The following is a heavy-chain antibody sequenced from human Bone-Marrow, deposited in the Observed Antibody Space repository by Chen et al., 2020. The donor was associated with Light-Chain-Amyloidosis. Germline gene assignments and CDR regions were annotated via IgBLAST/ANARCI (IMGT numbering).Heavy chain of an antibody. J-gene: IGHJ5*02. CDR2: IYYTGHT. V-gene: IGHV4-39*01. Sequence: GPGLVKSSETLSLTCSVSGGSFISSAYYWGWLRQPPGKGLEWIASIYYTGHTYYNPSLKSRVTISIDTSKAQFSLKLRNVTAADTAVYYCAGKMGAGWFDPWGRGTLVTVSS. D-gene: IGHD1-26*01. CDR3: AGKMGAGWFDP. CDR1: GGSFISSAYY.